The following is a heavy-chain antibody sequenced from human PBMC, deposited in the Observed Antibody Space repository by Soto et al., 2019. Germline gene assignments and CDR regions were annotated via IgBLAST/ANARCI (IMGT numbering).Heavy chain of an antibody. J-gene: IGHJ6*02. D-gene: IGHD2-2*01. Sequence: GGSLRLSCTGSGFIFGDYAMSWSRQAPGKGLEWVGVIRSKAYGETTDYAASVKGRFTILRDDSKSIAYLQMNSLQSEDTGVYYCAKYTYTSRYSYFGMDVWGHGTTVTV. CDR2: IRSKAYGETT. CDR1: GFIFGDYA. CDR3: AKYTYTSRYSYFGMDV. V-gene: IGHV3-49*03.